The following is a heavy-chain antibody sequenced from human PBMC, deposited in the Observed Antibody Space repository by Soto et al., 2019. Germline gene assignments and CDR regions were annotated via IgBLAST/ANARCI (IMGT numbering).Heavy chain of an antibody. D-gene: IGHD6-6*01. CDR3: AKEYSGQLVRYFDY. V-gene: IGHV3-30*18. CDR2: ISYDGSNK. Sequence: VGSLRLSCAASGLTFSSYGMHWVRQAPGKGLEWVAVISYDGSNKYYADSVKGRFTISRDNSKNTLYLQMNSLRAEDTAVYYCAKEYSGQLVRYFDYWGQGTLVTVSS. J-gene: IGHJ4*02. CDR1: GLTFSSYG.